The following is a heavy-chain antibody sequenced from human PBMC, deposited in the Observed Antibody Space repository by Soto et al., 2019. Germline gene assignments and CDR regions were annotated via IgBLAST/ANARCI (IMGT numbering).Heavy chain of an antibody. V-gene: IGHV4-30-4*01. CDR3: ARGHTMVRGIIIAFDY. CDR1: GGSISSDDNY. CDR2: ISYSGTT. D-gene: IGHD3-10*01. J-gene: IGHJ4*02. Sequence: SETLSLTCAVSGGSISSDDNYWSWIRQPPGKGLEWIGYISYSGTTYYKPSLKSQVTMSIDTSKNKFSLKLTSVTAADTAVYYCARGHTMVRGIIIAFDYWGQGSLVTVSS.